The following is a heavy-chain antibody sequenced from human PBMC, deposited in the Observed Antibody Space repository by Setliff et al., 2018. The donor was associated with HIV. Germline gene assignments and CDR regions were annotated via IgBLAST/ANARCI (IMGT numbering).Heavy chain of an antibody. D-gene: IGHD2-2*01. CDR1: GYSISTAYY. J-gene: IGHJ4*02. CDR2: ISQSGSN. CDR3: ARFPSSTSFYYFDY. Sequence: SETLSLTCAVSGYSISTAYYWIWIRQPPGKGLEWIGEISQSGSNNNNSSLKSRVTISVDTSKNQFSLKLYSVTAADTAVYYCARFPSSTSFYYFDYWGQGTLVTVSS. V-gene: IGHV4-38-2*01.